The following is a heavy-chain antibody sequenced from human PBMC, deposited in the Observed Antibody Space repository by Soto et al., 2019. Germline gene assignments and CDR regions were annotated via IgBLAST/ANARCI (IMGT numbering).Heavy chain of an antibody. CDR1: VYIFTSYW. CDR2: IYPGDSDT. D-gene: IGHD2-2*01. J-gene: IGHJ3*02. CDR3: ARGASSTSTCCDAFDI. Sequence: PVESLKLSCTGAVYIFTSYWIGWVLQRPWKCLEFMGIIYPGDSDTRYSPSFQGQVTISADKSISTAYLQWSSLKASDTAMYYCARGASSTSTCCDAFDIWGQGTMVTVSS. V-gene: IGHV5-51*01.